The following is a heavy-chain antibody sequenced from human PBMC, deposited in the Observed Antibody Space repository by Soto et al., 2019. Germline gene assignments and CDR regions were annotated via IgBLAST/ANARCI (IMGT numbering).Heavy chain of an antibody. D-gene: IGHD6-6*01. CDR3: AGSYISFSLDY. Sequence: SETLSLTCAVSGGSVSRGGYYWNWIRQYPGKGLEWVGYIFYTGSTYYNPSLMSRLTISLDPSKNQFPLKLSSVTAADTALYYCAGSYISFSLDYWGQGIPVTVSS. CDR2: IFYTGST. V-gene: IGHV4-31*11. CDR1: GGSVSRGGYY. J-gene: IGHJ4*02.